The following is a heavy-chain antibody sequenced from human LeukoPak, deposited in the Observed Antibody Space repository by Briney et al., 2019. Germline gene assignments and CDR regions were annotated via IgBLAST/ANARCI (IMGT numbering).Heavy chain of an antibody. CDR3: ARVGGITLALAPSPFPDYNYYYMDV. CDR1: GFTVSSNY. Sequence: PGGSLRLSCAASGFTVSSNYMSSVRQAPGKGLEWVSVIYSGGSTYYADSGKGRFTISRDNSKKSLYLQMNSLRADDTAVYYCARVGGITLALAPSPFPDYNYYYMDVWGKGTTVTVSS. D-gene: IGHD3-10*01. J-gene: IGHJ6*03. V-gene: IGHV3-53*01. CDR2: IYSGGST.